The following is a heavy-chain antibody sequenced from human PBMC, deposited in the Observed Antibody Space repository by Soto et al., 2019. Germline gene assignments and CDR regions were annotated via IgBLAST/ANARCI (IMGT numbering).Heavy chain of an antibody. V-gene: IGHV4-39*01. D-gene: IGHD6-19*01. CDR3: ARVRRSGWYLDY. CDR1: GGSISSSSYY. CDR2: VYFSGTT. J-gene: IGHJ4*02. Sequence: QLQLQESGPGLVKTSETLSLTCTVSGGSISSSSYYWGWIRQPPGKGLKWIGSVYFSGTTNYNSALKSRVTISVDTSKNQFSLKLRSVTAADTAVYYCARVRRSGWYLDYWGQGTLVTVSS.